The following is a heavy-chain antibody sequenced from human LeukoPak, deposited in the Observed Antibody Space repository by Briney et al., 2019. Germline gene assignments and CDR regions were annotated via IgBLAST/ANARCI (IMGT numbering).Heavy chain of an antibody. Sequence: GASVKVSCKASGYTFTSYGISWVRQAPGQGLEWMGWINPNSGGTNYAQKFQGRVTMTRDTSISTAYMELSRLRSDDTAVYYCARDRGYYDSSGYYYGGDFDYWGQGTLVTVSS. D-gene: IGHD3-22*01. CDR1: GYTFTSYG. CDR3: ARDRGYYDSSGYYYGGDFDY. V-gene: IGHV1-2*02. CDR2: INPNSGGT. J-gene: IGHJ4*02.